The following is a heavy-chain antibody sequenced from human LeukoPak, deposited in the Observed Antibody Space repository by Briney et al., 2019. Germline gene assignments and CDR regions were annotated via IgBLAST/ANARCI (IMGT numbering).Heavy chain of an antibody. J-gene: IGHJ6*03. D-gene: IGHD6-6*01. V-gene: IGHV3-48*01. CDR3: AKLSSSPGYYYYYMDV. CDR1: GFTFSSYS. Sequence: GGSLRLSCAASGFTFSSYSMNWVRQAPGKGLEWLSYISGSSSTIHYADSVKGRFTISRDNAKNSLYLQMNSLRAEDTAVYYCAKLSSSPGYYYYYMDVWGKGTTVTVSS. CDR2: ISGSSSTI.